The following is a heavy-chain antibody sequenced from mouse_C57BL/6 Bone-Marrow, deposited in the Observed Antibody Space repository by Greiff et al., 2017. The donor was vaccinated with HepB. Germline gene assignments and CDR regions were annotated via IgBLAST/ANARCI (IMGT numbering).Heavy chain of an antibody. CDR3: AIGETLFISDY. D-gene: IGHD1-1*01. Sequence: QVQLQQPGAELLMPGASVKLSCKASGYTFTSYWMHWVKQRPGQGLEWIGEIDPSDSYTNYNQKFKGKSTLTVDKSSSTAYMQLSSLTSEDSAVYYCAIGETLFISDYWGQGTTLTVSS. V-gene: IGHV1-69*01. CDR2: IDPSDSYT. CDR1: GYTFTSYW. J-gene: IGHJ2*01.